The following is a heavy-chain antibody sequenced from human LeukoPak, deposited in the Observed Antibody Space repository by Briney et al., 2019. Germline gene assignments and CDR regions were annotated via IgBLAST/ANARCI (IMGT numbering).Heavy chain of an antibody. Sequence: ASVKVSCKASGYTFTSYGISWVRQAPGQGLEWMGWISAYNGNTNYAQKLQGRVTMTTDTSTSTAYMELRSLISDDTAVYYCARVIRGGWPLEFDYWGQGTLVTVSS. J-gene: IGHJ4*02. CDR3: ARVIRGGWPLEFDY. V-gene: IGHV1-18*01. CDR2: ISAYNGNT. D-gene: IGHD6-19*01. CDR1: GYTFTSYG.